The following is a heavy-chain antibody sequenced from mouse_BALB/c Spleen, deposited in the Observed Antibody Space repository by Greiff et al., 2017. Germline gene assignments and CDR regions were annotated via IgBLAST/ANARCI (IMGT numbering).Heavy chain of an antibody. Sequence: VKLVESGGDLLKPGGSLKLSCAASGFTFSSYGMSWVRQTPDKRLEWVAYISSGGGSTYYPDTVKGRFTISRDNAKNTLYLQMSSLKSEDTAMYYCARIYYGGAMDYWGQGTSVTVSS. J-gene: IGHJ4*01. D-gene: IGHD2-1*01. CDR3: ARIYYGGAMDY. V-gene: IGHV5-12-1*01. CDR2: ISSGGGST. CDR1: GFTFSSYG.